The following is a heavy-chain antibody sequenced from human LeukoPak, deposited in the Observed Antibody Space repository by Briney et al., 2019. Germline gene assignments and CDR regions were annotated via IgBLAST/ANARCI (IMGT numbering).Heavy chain of an antibody. CDR1: GFTFSTYS. D-gene: IGHD6-19*01. CDR2: ITSPIGRI. CDR3: ATDGRSSGWYGFDY. V-gene: IGHV3-21*01. J-gene: IGHJ4*02. Sequence: PGGSLTLSCAASGFTFSTYSMNWVRQAPGKGLEWVSSITSPIGRIYYADSLKGRITISRDNARSTLYLQMNSLRAEDTAVYYCATDGRSSGWYGFDYWGQGILVTVSS.